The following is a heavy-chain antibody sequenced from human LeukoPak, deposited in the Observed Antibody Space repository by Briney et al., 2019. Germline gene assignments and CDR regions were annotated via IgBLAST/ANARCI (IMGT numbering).Heavy chain of an antibody. V-gene: IGHV3-21*04. Sequence: KPGGSLRLSCAASGFTFSSYSMNWVRQAPGKGLEWVSSISSSSSYIYYADSVKGRFTISRDNSKNTLYLQMNSLRAEDTAVYYCAKVRVSIAVALKPDFDYWGQGTLVTVSS. CDR1: GFTFSSYS. J-gene: IGHJ4*02. CDR2: ISSSSSYI. CDR3: AKVRVSIAVALKPDFDY. D-gene: IGHD6-19*01.